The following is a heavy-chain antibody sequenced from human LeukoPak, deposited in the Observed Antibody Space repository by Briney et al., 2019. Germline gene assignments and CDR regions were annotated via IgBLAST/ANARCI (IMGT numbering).Heavy chain of an antibody. CDR2: IYSSGST. CDR3: ARDSGTTGEVKFDP. V-gene: IGHV4-4*07. J-gene: IGHJ5*02. D-gene: IGHD3-10*01. Sequence: SETLSLTCTVSGGSISSYYWSWIRQPAGKGLEWIGRIYSSGSTDYNPSLKSRVTMSVDTSKNKFSLKLSSVTAADTAAYYCARDSGTTGEVKFDPWGQGTLVTVSS. CDR1: GGSISSYY.